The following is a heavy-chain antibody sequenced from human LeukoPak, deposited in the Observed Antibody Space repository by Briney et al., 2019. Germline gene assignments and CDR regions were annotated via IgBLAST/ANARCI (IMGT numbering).Heavy chain of an antibody. CDR2: IYSGGST. V-gene: IGHV3-53*01. J-gene: IGHJ4*02. Sequence: PGGSLRLSCAASGYSVSSNYMNWVRQAPGKGLDWISVIYSGGSTYYADSVKGRFTISRDNSKNTLYLQMNSLRAEHTAVYYCARDAYYFGSGGFDYWGQGTLVTVFS. D-gene: IGHD3-10*01. CDR3: ARDAYYFGSGGFDY. CDR1: GYSVSSNY.